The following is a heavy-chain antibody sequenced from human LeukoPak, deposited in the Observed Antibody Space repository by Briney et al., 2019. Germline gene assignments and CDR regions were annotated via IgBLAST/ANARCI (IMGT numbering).Heavy chain of an antibody. V-gene: IGHV4-61*02. D-gene: IGHD5-18*01. J-gene: IGHJ4*02. CDR1: GGSISSGSYY. CDR3: ARETGNSYGNFDY. CDR2: IYTSGST. Sequence: SETLSLTCTVSGGSISSGSYYWSWIRQPAGKGLEWIGRIYTSGSTNYNPSLKSRVTISVDKSKNQFSLKLSSVTAADTAVYYCARETGNSYGNFDYWGQGTLVTVSS.